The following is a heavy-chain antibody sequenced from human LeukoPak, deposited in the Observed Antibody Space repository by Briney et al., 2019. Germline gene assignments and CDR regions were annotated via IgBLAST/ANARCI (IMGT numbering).Heavy chain of an antibody. D-gene: IGHD6-6*01. CDR3: ARSPPIAIAARPGLLRDY. J-gene: IGHJ4*02. Sequence: GASVKVSCKASGYIFISYGISWVRQAPGQGLEWMGWISTYNGNTNYAQKLQGRVTMTTDTSTSTAYMELRSLRSDDTAVYYCARSPPIAIAARPGLLRDYWGQGTLVTVSS. V-gene: IGHV1-18*01. CDR1: GYIFISYG. CDR2: ISTYNGNT.